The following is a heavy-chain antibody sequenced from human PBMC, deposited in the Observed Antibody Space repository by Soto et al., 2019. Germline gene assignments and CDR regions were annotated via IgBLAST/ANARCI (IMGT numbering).Heavy chain of an antibody. D-gene: IGHD3-3*01. J-gene: IGHJ4*02. CDR1: GFTFSSYA. V-gene: IGHV3-23*01. Sequence: GGSLRLSCAASGFTFSSYAMSWVRQAPGKGLEWVSAISGSGGSTYYADSVKGRFTISRDNSKNTLYLQMNSLRAEDTAVYYCARAHDDFWSGYYPYDYWGQGTLVTVSS. CDR2: ISGSGGST. CDR3: ARAHDDFWSGYYPYDY.